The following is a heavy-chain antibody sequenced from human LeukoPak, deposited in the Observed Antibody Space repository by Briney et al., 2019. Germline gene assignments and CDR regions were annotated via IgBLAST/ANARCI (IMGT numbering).Heavy chain of an antibody. CDR2: INPNSGGT. D-gene: IGHD1-7*01. V-gene: IGHV1-2*02. CDR1: GYTFTGYY. CDR3: ARDRVSITGTTIGAFDI. Sequence: GASVKVSCKASGYTFTGYYMHWVRQAPGQGLEWMGWINPNSGGTNYAQKFQGRVTMTRDTPISTAYMELSRLRSDDTAVYYCARDRVSITGTTIGAFDIWGQGTMVTVSS. J-gene: IGHJ3*02.